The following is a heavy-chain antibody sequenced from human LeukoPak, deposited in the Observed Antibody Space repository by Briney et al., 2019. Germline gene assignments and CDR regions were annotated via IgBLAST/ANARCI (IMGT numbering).Heavy chain of an antibody. CDR2: IYTSGST. J-gene: IGHJ6*03. CDR1: GGSISSYY. Sequence: SETLSLTCTVSGGSISSYYWSWIRQPAGKGLEWIGRIYTSGSTNYNPSLKSRVTMSVNTSKNQFSLKLSSVTAADTAVYYCARERDYNAYQLLPHYYYYYMDVWGKGTTVTVSS. CDR3: ARERDYNAYQLLPHYYYYYMDV. D-gene: IGHD2-2*01. V-gene: IGHV4-4*07.